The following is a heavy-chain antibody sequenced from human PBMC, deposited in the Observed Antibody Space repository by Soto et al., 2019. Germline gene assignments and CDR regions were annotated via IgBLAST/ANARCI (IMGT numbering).Heavy chain of an antibody. CDR2: IIPIFGTA. CDR3: ARDVGEMATQSDAFDI. J-gene: IGHJ3*02. D-gene: IGHD5-12*01. Sequence: SVKVSCKASGGTFSSYAISWVRQAPGQGLEWMGGIIPIFGTANYAQKFQGRVTITADESTSTAYMELSSLRSEDTAVYYCARDVGEMATQSDAFDIWGQGTMVTVSS. V-gene: IGHV1-69*13. CDR1: GGTFSSYA.